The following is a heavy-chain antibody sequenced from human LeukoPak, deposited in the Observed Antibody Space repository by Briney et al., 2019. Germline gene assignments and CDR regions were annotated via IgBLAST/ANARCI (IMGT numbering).Heavy chain of an antibody. V-gene: IGHV4-59*01. J-gene: IGHJ6*03. CDR3: ARGLYDFWSGYDSHGDYYYMDV. Sequence: SETLSLTCTVSGGSISSYYWSWIRQPPGKGLEWIGYIYYSGSTNYNPSLKSRVTISVDTSKNQFSLKLSSVTAADTAVYYCARGLYDFWSGYDSHGDYYYMDVWGKGTTVTVSS. CDR1: GGSISSYY. CDR2: IYYSGST. D-gene: IGHD3-3*01.